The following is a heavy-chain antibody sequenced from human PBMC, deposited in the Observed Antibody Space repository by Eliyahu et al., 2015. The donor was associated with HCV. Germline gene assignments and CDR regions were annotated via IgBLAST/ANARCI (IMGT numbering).Heavy chain of an antibody. CDR2: IHYSGST. D-gene: IGHD6-19*01. Sequence: QVQLQESGPGLVKPSETLSLTCTVSGGSITXYYWSGIRQPPGKGLEWIGYIHYSGSTNYNPSLKSRVTISVDTSKNQFSLNLTSVTAADTAVYYCASGGGGIAVAGTGGWFDPWGQGTLVTVSS. CDR3: ASGGGGIAVAGTGGWFDP. CDR1: GGSITXYY. V-gene: IGHV4-59*01. J-gene: IGHJ5*02.